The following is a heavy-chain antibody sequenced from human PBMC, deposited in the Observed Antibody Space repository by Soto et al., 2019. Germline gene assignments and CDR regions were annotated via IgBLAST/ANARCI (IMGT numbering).Heavy chain of an antibody. Sequence: GGSLRLSCAASGFTLNNYYLSWVRQAPGTGLEWVGNIKGDGSDPHYVDSVKGRFTISRDNAENSIYLQMNSLKAEDTAMYYCARDPVTADWGQGTLVTVSS. V-gene: IGHV3-7*03. J-gene: IGHJ4*02. CDR2: IKGDGSDP. CDR1: GFTLNNYY. CDR3: ARDPVTAD.